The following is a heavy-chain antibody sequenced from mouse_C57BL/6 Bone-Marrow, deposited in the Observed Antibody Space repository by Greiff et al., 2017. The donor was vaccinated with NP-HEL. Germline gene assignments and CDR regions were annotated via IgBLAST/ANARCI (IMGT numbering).Heavy chain of an antibody. Sequence: EVQLQQSGTVLARPGASVKMSCKTSGYTFTSYWMHWVKQRPGQGLEWIGAIYPGNSDTSYNQKFKGKAKLTAVTSASTAYMELSSLTNEDSAVYYCTRRTYDYDVTWFAYWGQGTLVTVSA. CDR1: GYTFTSYW. V-gene: IGHV1-5*01. CDR2: IYPGNSDT. D-gene: IGHD2-4*01. J-gene: IGHJ3*01. CDR3: TRRTYDYDVTWFAY.